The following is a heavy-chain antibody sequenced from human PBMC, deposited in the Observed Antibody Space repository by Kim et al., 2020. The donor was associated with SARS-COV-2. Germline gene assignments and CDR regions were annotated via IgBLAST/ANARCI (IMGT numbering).Heavy chain of an antibody. CDR1: GGSFSGYY. CDR2: INHSGST. CDR3: ARAAIPRVPVYYFDY. Sequence: SETLSLTCAVYGGSFSGYYWSWIRQPPGKGLEWIGEINHSGSTNYNPSLKSRVTISVDTSKNQFSLKLSSVTAADTAVYYCARAAIPRVPVYYFDYWGQGTLVTVSS. V-gene: IGHV4-34*01. J-gene: IGHJ4*02. D-gene: IGHD2-21*01.